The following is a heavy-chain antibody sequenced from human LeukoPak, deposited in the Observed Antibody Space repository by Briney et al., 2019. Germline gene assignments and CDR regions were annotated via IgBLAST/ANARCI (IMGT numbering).Heavy chain of an antibody. D-gene: IGHD3-10*01. Sequence: GGSLRLSCAPSAFSFSTYNMNWVRQAPGKGLEWVANIKEDGSEKYYVGSVRGRFTISRDNAKDSLYVQMSSVRVEDTDVYYRLRDGSALGYWGQGTLVTVSS. CDR3: LRDGSALGY. V-gene: IGHV3-7*03. CDR1: AFSFSTYN. CDR2: IKEDGSEK. J-gene: IGHJ4*02.